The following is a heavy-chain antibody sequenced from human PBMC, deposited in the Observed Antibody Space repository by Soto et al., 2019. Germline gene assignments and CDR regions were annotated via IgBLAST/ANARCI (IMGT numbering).Heavy chain of an antibody. CDR1: GFSFASFA. CDR3: AKWSYLDY. CDR2: ISGSDGKT. Sequence: DVRLAESGGGLVQPGGSLRLSCTTSGFSFASFAMTWVRQAPGKGLEWVATISGSDGKTYYADSVKGRFSISRDTSRNTLYLQMNSLRAXDTAIYYCAKWSYLDYWGQGTRVTVSS. D-gene: IGHD3-3*01. J-gene: IGHJ4*02. V-gene: IGHV3-23*04.